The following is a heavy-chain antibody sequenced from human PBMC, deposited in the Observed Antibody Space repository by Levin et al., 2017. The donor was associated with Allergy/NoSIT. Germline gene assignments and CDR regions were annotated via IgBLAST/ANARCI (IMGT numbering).Heavy chain of an antibody. D-gene: IGHD2-2*02. CDR3: ARQERGSCSSPSCYTDH. V-gene: IGHV4-39*01. CDR2: IYYSGST. CDR1: GGSLSSSKYY. Sequence: SQTLSLTCTGSGGSLSSSKYYWGWIRQPPGKGLEWIGSIYYSGSTYYNPSLKSRVPISVDTSKNQFSLKLSSVTAADTAVYYCARQERGSCSSPSCYTDHWGQGTLVTVSS. J-gene: IGHJ1*01.